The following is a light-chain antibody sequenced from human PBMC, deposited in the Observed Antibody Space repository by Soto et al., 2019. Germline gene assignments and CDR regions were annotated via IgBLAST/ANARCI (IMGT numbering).Light chain of an antibody. Sequence: QSALTQPPSASGSPGQSVTISCTGTSSDVGRSNYVSWYQHLPGKAPNLMIHEANKRPSGVPDGFSGSKSGNTASLTVSGLQDEEEADYYCSSEADISGLVFGGGTKLTVL. CDR2: EAN. CDR3: SSEADISGLV. V-gene: IGLV2-8*01. J-gene: IGLJ2*01. CDR1: SSDVGRSNY.